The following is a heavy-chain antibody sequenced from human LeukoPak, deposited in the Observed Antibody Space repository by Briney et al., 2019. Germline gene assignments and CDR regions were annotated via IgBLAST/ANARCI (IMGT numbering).Heavy chain of an antibody. CDR2: IRYDGSNK. Sequence: GGSLRLSCAASGFTFSSYGMHWVRQAPGKGLEWVAFIRYDGSNKYYADSVKGRFTISRDNSKNTLYLQMNSLRAEDTAVYYCTRGLLGATTSYFDYWGQGTLVTVSS. CDR3: TRGLLGATTSYFDY. D-gene: IGHD1-26*01. CDR1: GFTFSSYG. V-gene: IGHV3-30*02. J-gene: IGHJ4*02.